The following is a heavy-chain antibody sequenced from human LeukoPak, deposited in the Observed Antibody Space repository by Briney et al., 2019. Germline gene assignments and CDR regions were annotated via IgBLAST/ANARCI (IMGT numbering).Heavy chain of an antibody. CDR2: INANSGVT. D-gene: IGHD6-13*01. CDR1: GYTFTGFY. J-gene: IGHJ4*02. CDR3: ARMYSSSSYGYYFDY. Sequence: AASLKVSCKASGYTFTGFYMHWVRQAPGQGLEWMGWINANSGVTDYAQNFQGRVTMTRDTSISTAYMELSRLRSDDTAIYYCARMYSSSSYGYYFDYWGQGILVTVSS. V-gene: IGHV1-2*02.